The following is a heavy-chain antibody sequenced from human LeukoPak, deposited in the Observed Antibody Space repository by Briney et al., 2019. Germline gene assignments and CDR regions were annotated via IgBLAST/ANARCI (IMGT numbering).Heavy chain of an antibody. D-gene: IGHD3-3*01. Sequence: PGGSLRLSCAVSGFTVSNNYMSWVRQARGKGLEWVSIIYSGNTTYHADSVKGRFTISRDNSRNTLHLQMNSLRAEDTAVYYCARGDFWSAYYSAWGQGTLVTVSS. V-gene: IGHV3-66*01. CDR2: IYSGNTT. CDR1: GFTVSNNY. J-gene: IGHJ5*02. CDR3: ARGDFWSAYYSA.